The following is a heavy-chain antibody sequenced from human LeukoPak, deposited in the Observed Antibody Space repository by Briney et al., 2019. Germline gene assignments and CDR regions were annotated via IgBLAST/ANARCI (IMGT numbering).Heavy chain of an antibody. D-gene: IGHD1-1*01. Sequence: GGSLRLSCAASGFTVSSNYMSWVRQAPGKGLEGVSVIYSGGSTYYADSVKGRFTISRDNSKNTLYMQMNSLRAGDTAVYYCAKVDNWKYGHHDFWGQGTLVTVSS. V-gene: IGHV3-53*01. J-gene: IGHJ4*02. CDR2: IYSGGST. CDR1: GFTVSSNY. CDR3: AKVDNWKYGHHDF.